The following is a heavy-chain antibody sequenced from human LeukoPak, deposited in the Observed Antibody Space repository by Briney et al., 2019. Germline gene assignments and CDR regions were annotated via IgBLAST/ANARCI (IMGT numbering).Heavy chain of an antibody. CDR3: GTEGEWELLYDH. D-gene: IGHD1-26*01. Sequence: PSQTLSLNCTVSGGSISSGDYYWRWIRQPPGKGLEWIGYIYYSGSTYYNPSLKSRVTVSVDTSKNQFSLKLSSVATADTGVYDCGTEGEWELLYDHWGQGTLVTVSS. J-gene: IGHJ4*02. CDR2: IYYSGST. CDR1: GGSISSGDYY. V-gene: IGHV4-30-4*08.